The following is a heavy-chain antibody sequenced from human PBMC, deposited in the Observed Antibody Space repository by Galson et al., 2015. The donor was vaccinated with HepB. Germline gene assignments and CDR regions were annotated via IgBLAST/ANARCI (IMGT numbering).Heavy chain of an antibody. CDR3: ARTRNFNSGLDV. J-gene: IGHJ6*02. CDR2: IDWDDSK. CDR1: GFSLSSGGMR. Sequence: PALVKPTQTLTLTCTFSGFSLSSGGMRVNWIRQPPGKALEWLARIDWDDSKFYSSSLKTRLTMSKDASKNQVVLTMTNMDPVDTATYYCARTRNFNSGLDVWGQGTTVTVSS. D-gene: IGHD1-7*01. V-gene: IGHV2-70*04.